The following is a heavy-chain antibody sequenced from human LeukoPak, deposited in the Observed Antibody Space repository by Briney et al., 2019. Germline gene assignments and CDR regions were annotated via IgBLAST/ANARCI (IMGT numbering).Heavy chain of an antibody. D-gene: IGHD2-15*01. Sequence: GGSLRLSCAASGFTFDDYAMHWVRQAPGKGLEWVSLISWDGGSTYYADSVKGRFTISRDNSKNSLYLQMNSLRAEDTALYYCAKDSGEGCSGGSCYSKSYYYYYMDVWGKGTTVTVSS. CDR3: AKDSGEGCSGGSCYSKSYYYYYMDV. J-gene: IGHJ6*03. CDR1: GFTFDDYA. V-gene: IGHV3-43D*03. CDR2: ISWDGGST.